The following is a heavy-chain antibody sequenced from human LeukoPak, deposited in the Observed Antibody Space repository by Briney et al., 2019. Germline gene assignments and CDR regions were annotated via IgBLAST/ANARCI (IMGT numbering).Heavy chain of an antibody. Sequence: SGTLSLTCAVYGGSFSDYYWSWIRQPPGEGLQWIGEINDSGTTNCNPSLKSRVTLSIDTSKNQFSLRLSSVTAADTAFYYCARRLVDSSDAQVGDDWGQGTLVTVSS. CDR1: GGSFSDYY. CDR3: ARRLVDSSDAQVGDD. CDR2: INDSGTT. V-gene: IGHV4-34*01. D-gene: IGHD3-22*01. J-gene: IGHJ4*02.